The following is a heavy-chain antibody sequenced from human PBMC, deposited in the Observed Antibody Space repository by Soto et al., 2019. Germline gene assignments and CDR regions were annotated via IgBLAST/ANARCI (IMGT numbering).Heavy chain of an antibody. CDR2: ISAYNGNT. J-gene: IGHJ4*02. Sequence: APVKVSCNASGYTFTSYGISWVRQAPGQGLEWMGWISAYNGNTNYAQKLQGRVTMTTDTSTSTAYMELRSLRSDDTAVYYCARGQSYIVATDFDYWGQGTLVTVSS. CDR1: GYTFTSYG. V-gene: IGHV1-18*04. CDR3: ARGQSYIVATDFDY. D-gene: IGHD5-12*01.